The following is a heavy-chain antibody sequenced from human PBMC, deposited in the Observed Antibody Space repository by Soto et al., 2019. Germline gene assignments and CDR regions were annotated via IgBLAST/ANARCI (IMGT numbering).Heavy chain of an antibody. Sequence: QVQLVQSGAEVKKPGSSVKVSCKASGGTFSSYAISWVRQAPGQGLEWMGWIIPIFGTANYAQKFQGRVPITADESTSTAYMELSSLRSEDTAVYYCARAGDIVVVPAARAFDYWGQGTLVTVSS. D-gene: IGHD2-2*01. CDR3: ARAGDIVVVPAARAFDY. CDR1: GGTFSSYA. J-gene: IGHJ4*02. CDR2: IIPIFGTA. V-gene: IGHV1-69*01.